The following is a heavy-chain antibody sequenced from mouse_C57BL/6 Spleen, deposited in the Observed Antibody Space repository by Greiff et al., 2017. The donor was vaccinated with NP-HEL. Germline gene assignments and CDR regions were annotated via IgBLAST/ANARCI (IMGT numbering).Heavy chain of an antibody. Sequence: EVQGVESGGGLVQPGGSLSLSCAASGFTFTDYYMSWVRQPPGKALEWLGFIRNIANGYTTEYSASVKGRFTISRDNCQSILYLQMNALRAEDSATYYCARSPFITTVVEAMDYWGQGTSVTVSS. CDR2: IRNIANGYTT. D-gene: IGHD1-1*01. CDR3: ARSPFITTVVEAMDY. V-gene: IGHV7-3*01. CDR1: GFTFTDYY. J-gene: IGHJ4*01.